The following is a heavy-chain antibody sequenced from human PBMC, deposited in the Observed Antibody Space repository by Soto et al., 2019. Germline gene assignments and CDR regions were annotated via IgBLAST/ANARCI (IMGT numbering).Heavy chain of an antibody. CDR2: INHSGST. J-gene: IGHJ4*02. Sequence: QVQLQQWGAGLLKPSETLSLTCAVYGGSFSGYYWSWIRQPPGKGLEWIGEINHSGSTNYNPSLKSRVTISVDTSKNQFSLKLSSVTAADTAAYYCAGGIAAAGDYWGQGTLVTVSS. D-gene: IGHD6-13*01. V-gene: IGHV4-34*01. CDR1: GGSFSGYY. CDR3: AGGIAAAGDY.